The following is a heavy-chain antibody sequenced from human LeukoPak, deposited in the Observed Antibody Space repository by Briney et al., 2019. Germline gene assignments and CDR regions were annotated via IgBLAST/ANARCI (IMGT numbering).Heavy chain of an antibody. CDR3: ARRPDVTTTETLIVYFDY. CDR1: GGSFSGYY. CDR2: INHSGGT. D-gene: IGHD4-17*01. J-gene: IGHJ4*02. Sequence: PSETLSLTCAVYGGSFSGYYWSWIRQPPGKGLEWIGEINHSGGTNYNPSLKSRVTISVDTSKNQFSLKLSSVTAADTAVYYCARRPDVTTTETLIVYFDYWGQGTLVTVSS. V-gene: IGHV4-34*01.